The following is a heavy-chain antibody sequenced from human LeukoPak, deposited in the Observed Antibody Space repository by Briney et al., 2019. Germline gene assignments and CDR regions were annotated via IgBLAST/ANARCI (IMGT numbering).Heavy chain of an antibody. D-gene: IGHD3-10*01. CDR2: ISGSGSAI. Sequence: GGSLRLSCAAPGFKFSNYEMKWVRQAPGKGLEWVSYISGSGSAIYYADSVKGRFTISRDNARNSVFLQMNSLRAEDTAIYYCASHQGGSGFLRPFDSWGQGTLVTVSS. V-gene: IGHV3-48*03. J-gene: IGHJ4*02. CDR1: GFKFSNYE. CDR3: ASHQGGSGFLRPFDS.